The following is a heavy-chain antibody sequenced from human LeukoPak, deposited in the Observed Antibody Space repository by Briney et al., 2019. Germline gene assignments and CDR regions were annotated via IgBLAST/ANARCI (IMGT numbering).Heavy chain of an antibody. CDR2: ISSSSSTI. Sequence: PGGSLRLSCAASGFTFSSYSMNWVRQAPGKGLEWVSYISSSSSTIYYADSVKGRFTISRDNAKNSLYLQMNSLRAEDTAVYYCARVEDYGGNYRRWDFDYWGQGTLVTVSS. CDR3: ARVEDYGGNYRRWDFDY. V-gene: IGHV3-48*04. J-gene: IGHJ4*02. D-gene: IGHD4-23*01. CDR1: GFTFSSYS.